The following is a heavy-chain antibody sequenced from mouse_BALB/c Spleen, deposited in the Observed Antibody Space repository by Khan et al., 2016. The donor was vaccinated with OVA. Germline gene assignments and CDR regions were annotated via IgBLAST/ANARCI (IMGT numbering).Heavy chain of an antibody. CDR2: IDYSGNT. J-gene: IGHJ3*01. CDR1: GYSITSEYA. Sequence: EVKLLESGPGLVKPSLSLSLTCTVTGYSITSEYAWNWIRQFPGNKLEWMGYIDYSGNTRFSPSLKSRTSITRDTFKNQFFLQLNSVTAEDTATYYCARKDYYDYDPFPYWGQGTLVTVSA. D-gene: IGHD2-4*01. V-gene: IGHV3-2*02. CDR3: ARKDYYDYDPFPY.